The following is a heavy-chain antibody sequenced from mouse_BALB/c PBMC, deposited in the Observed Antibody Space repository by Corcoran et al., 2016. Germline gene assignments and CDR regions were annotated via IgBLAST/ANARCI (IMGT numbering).Heavy chain of an antibody. CDR3: AREGRRGYFDV. CDR2: INPYNDGT. J-gene: IGHJ1*01. CDR1: GYTFTSYV. V-gene: IGHV1S136*01. Sequence: EVQLQQSGPELVKPGASVKMSCKASGYTFTSYVMHWVKQKPGQGLEWIGYINPYNDGTKYNEKFKGKATLTSDKSSSTAYMELSRLTSEDSAVYYCAREGRRGYFDVGGAGTTVTVSS.